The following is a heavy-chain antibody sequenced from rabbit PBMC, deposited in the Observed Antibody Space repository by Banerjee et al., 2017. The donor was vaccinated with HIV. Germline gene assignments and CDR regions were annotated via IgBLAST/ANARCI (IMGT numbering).Heavy chain of an antibody. CDR3: ARDLAGAIGWNFNL. CDR2: IGTGSGNT. Sequence: QSLEESGGDLVKPGASLTLTCTASGFSFSSSDWICWVRQAPGKGLEWIGYIGTGSGNTYYASWAKGRFTISKTSSTTVTLQMTSLTAADTATYFCARDLAGAIGWNFNLWGQGTLVTVS. V-gene: IGHV1S40*01. J-gene: IGHJ4*01. D-gene: IGHD4-1*01. CDR1: GFSFSSSDW.